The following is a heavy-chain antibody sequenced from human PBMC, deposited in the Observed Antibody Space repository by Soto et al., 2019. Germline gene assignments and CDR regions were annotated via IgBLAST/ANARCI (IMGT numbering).Heavy chain of an antibody. V-gene: IGHV1-69*06. CDR1: GGTFSSYA. Sequence: QVQLVQSGAEVKKPGSSVKVSCKASGGTFSSYAISWVRQAPGQGLEWMGGIIPIFGTANYAQKFQGRVTITADKAASTAYMELSGLRSEDTAVYYCARAYSSPADYYYYYGMDVWGEGTTVTVSS. D-gene: IGHD6-13*01. CDR2: IIPIFGTA. CDR3: ARAYSSPADYYYYYGMDV. J-gene: IGHJ6*04.